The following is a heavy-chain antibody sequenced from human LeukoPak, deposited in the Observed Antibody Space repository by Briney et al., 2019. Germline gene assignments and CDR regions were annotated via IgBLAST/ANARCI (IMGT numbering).Heavy chain of an antibody. J-gene: IGHJ4*02. V-gene: IGHV1-69*13. D-gene: IGHD5-12*01. CDR2: IIPIFGTA. CDR3: AREMVVGSGYTLFDY. Sequence: ASVKVSCKASGGTFSSYAISWVRQAPGQGLEWMGGIIPIFGTANYAQKFQGRVTITADESTSTAYMELSSLRSEDMAVYYCAREMVVGSGYTLFDYWGQGTLVTVSS. CDR1: GGTFSSYA.